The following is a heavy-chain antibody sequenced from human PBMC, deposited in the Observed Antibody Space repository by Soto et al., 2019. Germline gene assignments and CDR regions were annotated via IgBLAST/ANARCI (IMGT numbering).Heavy chain of an antibody. CDR1: GFIFSSFT. CDR3: AREGIVVAGTEGHFDY. V-gene: IGHV3-48*02. D-gene: IGHD6-19*01. Sequence: GGSLRLSCAASGFIFSSFTMNWVRQAPGKGLEWISYISNTNSPIYYADSVKGRFTISRDNAKKSLYLQMNSLRDEDTAVYYCAREGIVVAGTEGHFDYWGQGXLVTVSS. J-gene: IGHJ4*02. CDR2: ISNTNSPI.